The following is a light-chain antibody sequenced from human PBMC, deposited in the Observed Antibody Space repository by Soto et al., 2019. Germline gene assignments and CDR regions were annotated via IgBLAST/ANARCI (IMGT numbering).Light chain of an antibody. CDR1: QSVLYSSNNKNY. CDR3: QQYYIPPHT. CDR2: WAS. V-gene: IGKV4-1*01. Sequence: DIVMTQSPDSLAVSLGERATINCKSSQSVLYSSNNKNYLAWYQQKPGQPPKLLIYWASTRESGVPDRFSGSGSGTDFTLTISSLQAEDVSVYYCQQYYIPPHTFGQGTKLEIK. J-gene: IGKJ2*01.